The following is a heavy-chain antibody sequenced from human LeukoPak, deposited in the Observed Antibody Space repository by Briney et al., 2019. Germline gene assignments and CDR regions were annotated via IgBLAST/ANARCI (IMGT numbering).Heavy chain of an antibody. CDR1: GFTFSGYW. CDR2: ISSDGTDT. J-gene: IGHJ4*02. V-gene: IGHV3-74*01. Sequence: GGSLRLSCAASGFTFSGYWMHWVRQAPGKGLVWVSGISSDGTDTNYADSVKGRFTISRDNAKNTLYLQMNSLRADDTAVYYCVGDILVIGYWGQGTPVTFSS. CDR3: VGDILVIGY. D-gene: IGHD2-8*02.